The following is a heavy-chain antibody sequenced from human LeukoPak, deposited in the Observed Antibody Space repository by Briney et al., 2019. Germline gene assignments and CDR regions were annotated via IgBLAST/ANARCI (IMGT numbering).Heavy chain of an antibody. J-gene: IGHJ3*02. CDR2: ISAYNGNT. V-gene: IGHV1-18*01. D-gene: IGHD2-2*01. CDR3: ASKGAGYCRGTICQGTFDI. Sequence: ASVKVSCKASGYTFTSYGISWVRQAPRQGLEWMGWISAYNGNTNYAQKLQGRVTMTTDTSTSTAYMELRSLRSDDTAVYYCASKGAGYCRGTICQGTFDIWGQGTMVTVSS. CDR1: GYTFTSYG.